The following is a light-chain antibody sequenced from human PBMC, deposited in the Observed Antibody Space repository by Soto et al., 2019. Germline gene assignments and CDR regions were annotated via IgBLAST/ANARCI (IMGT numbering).Light chain of an antibody. Sequence: DIQMNQSPSSLSASVGDRVTITCRASQSISSYLNWYQQKPGKAPKLLIYAASSLQSGVPSRFSGSGSGTDFTLTISSLQPEDFATYYCQQYNSYWHTFGQGTRLAIK. CDR3: QQYNSYWHT. CDR2: AAS. V-gene: IGKV1-39*01. J-gene: IGKJ5*01. CDR1: QSISSY.